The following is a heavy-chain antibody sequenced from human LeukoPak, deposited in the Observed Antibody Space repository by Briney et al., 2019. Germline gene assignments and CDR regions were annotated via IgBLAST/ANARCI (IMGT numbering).Heavy chain of an antibody. J-gene: IGHJ4*02. CDR2: ISGSGITT. D-gene: IGHD3-22*01. CDR1: GFTFSTYA. V-gene: IGHV3-23*01. Sequence: PGGSLGLSCAASGFTFSTYAMSWVRQAPGKGLEWVSAISGSGITTYYADSVKGRFTISRDNSKNTLYLQMNSLRAEDTAVYYCAKDRRSSGHPFDYWGQGTLVTVSS. CDR3: AKDRRSSGHPFDY.